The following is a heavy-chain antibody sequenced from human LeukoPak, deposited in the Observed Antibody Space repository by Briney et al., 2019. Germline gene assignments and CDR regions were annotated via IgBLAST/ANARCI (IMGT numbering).Heavy chain of an antibody. Sequence: GSLRLSCAASGFTFSSYGMHWVRQAPGKGLEWVAVIWYDGSNKYYADSVKGRFTISRDNSKNTLYLQMNSLRVEDTAVYYCVRGAPGAVAGTWSFDYWGQGTLVTVSS. D-gene: IGHD6-19*01. CDR3: VRGAPGAVAGTWSFDY. V-gene: IGHV3-33*01. CDR1: GFTFSSYG. CDR2: IWYDGSNK. J-gene: IGHJ4*02.